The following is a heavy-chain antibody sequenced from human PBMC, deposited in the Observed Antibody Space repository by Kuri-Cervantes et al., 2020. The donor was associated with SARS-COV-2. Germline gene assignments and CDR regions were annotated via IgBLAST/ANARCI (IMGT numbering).Heavy chain of an antibody. CDR2: ISGSSSYI. CDR1: GFTFSSYE. Sequence: GESLKISCAASGFTFSSYEMNWVRQAPGKGLEWVSSISGSSSYIFYADSVKGRFTISRDNSKNTLYLQMNSLTAEDTAVYYCAKRPMALKMFDYWGQGTLVTVSS. CDR3: AKRPMALKMFDY. V-gene: IGHV3-23*01. J-gene: IGHJ4*02. D-gene: IGHD5-24*01.